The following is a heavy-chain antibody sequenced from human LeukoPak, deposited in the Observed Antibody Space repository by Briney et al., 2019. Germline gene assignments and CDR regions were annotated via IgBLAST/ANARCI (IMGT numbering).Heavy chain of an antibody. V-gene: IGHV3-30*18. J-gene: IGHJ4*02. CDR2: ISYDVGKK. D-gene: IGHD3-3*01. Sequence: PGGSLRLSCAASGFTFSSYGMHWVRQAPGKGLEWVAVISYDVGKKYYADSVKGRFTISRDNSKNTLYLQMNSLRAEDTAVYYCAKDRASGWSGYLPGYWGQGTLVTVSS. CDR1: GFTFSSYG. CDR3: AKDRASGWSGYLPGY.